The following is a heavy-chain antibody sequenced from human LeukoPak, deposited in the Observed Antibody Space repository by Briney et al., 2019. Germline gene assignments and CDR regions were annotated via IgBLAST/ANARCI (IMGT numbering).Heavy chain of an antibody. Sequence: ASVKVSCKASGYTFTSYYMHWVRQAPGQGPEWMGIINPSGGSTSYAQKFQGRVTMTRDTSTSTVYMELSSLRSEDTAVYYCARRAAVAGPDWYFDLWGRGTLVTVSS. V-gene: IGHV1-46*01. CDR2: INPSGGST. D-gene: IGHD6-19*01. J-gene: IGHJ2*01. CDR1: GYTFTSYY. CDR3: ARRAAVAGPDWYFDL.